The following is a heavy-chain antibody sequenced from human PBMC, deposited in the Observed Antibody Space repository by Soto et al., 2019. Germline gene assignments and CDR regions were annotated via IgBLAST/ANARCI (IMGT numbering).Heavy chain of an antibody. CDR1: GYTFNSFY. V-gene: IGHV1-46*02. Sequence: QVQLVQSGAEVKNPGASVKVSCKASGYTFNSFYMHWVRQAPGQGLEWMGIINPSGGSTTYAQKFQGRVTMTRDTSTSTVYMELSSLRSEDTAVYFCARDHTMVREYYLDYWGQGTLVTVSS. J-gene: IGHJ4*02. CDR2: INPSGGST. CDR3: ARDHTMVREYYLDY. D-gene: IGHD3-10*01.